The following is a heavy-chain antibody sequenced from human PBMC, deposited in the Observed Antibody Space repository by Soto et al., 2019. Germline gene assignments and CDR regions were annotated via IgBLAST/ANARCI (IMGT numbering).Heavy chain of an antibody. J-gene: IGHJ4*02. Sequence: GGSLRLSCAASGFTFSSYAMHWVRQAAGKGLEWVAVISYDGSNKYYADSVKGRFTISRDNSKNTLYLQMNSLRAEDTAVYYCARMGSSGWYDNSYYFDYWGQGTLVTVSS. D-gene: IGHD6-19*01. CDR3: ARMGSSGWYDNSYYFDY. V-gene: IGHV3-30-3*01. CDR1: GFTFSSYA. CDR2: ISYDGSNK.